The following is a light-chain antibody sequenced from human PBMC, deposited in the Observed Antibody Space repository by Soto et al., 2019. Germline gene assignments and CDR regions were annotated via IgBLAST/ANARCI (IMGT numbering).Light chain of an antibody. Sequence: QSALTQPASVSGSPGQSITIACTGTNRDVGSYNLVSWYQQRPGDAPKLIISEVHNRPSGISYRFTGSKSGNTASLTISGLEAEDEADYYCSSYTTTSTLVFGGGTKVAVL. CDR2: EVH. CDR3: SSYTTTSTLV. J-gene: IGLJ3*02. CDR1: NRDVGSYNL. V-gene: IGLV2-14*01.